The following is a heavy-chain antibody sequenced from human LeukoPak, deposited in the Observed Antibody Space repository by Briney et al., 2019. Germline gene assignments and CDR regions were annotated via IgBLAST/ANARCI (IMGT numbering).Heavy chain of an antibody. J-gene: IGHJ6*03. CDR1: GGTFSSYA. Sequence: SVNVSCKASGGTFSSYAISWVRQAPGQGLEWMGRIIPIFGTANYAQKFQGRVTITTDESTSTAYMELSSLRSEDTAVYYCARGDIVATSYMDVWGKGTTATVSS. CDR3: ARGDIVATSYMDV. D-gene: IGHD5-12*01. V-gene: IGHV1-69*05. CDR2: IIPIFGTA.